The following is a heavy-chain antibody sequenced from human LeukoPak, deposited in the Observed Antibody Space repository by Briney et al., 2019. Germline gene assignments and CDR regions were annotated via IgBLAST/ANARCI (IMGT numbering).Heavy chain of an antibody. CDR2: IRYHGSDK. CDR3: AKKWSGDYDSSGVNDAFDI. J-gene: IGHJ3*02. D-gene: IGHD3-22*01. CDR1: GFTFSSYA. V-gene: IGHV3-30*02. Sequence: GGSLRLSCAASGFTFSSYAMHWVRQAPGKGLEWVAFIRYHGSDKYYADSVKDRFTISRDNSKNTLYLQMNSLRAEDTAVYYCAKKWSGDYDSSGVNDAFDIWGQGTMVTVSS.